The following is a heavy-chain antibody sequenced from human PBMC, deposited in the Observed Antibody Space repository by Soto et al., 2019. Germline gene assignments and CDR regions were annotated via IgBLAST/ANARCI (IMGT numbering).Heavy chain of an antibody. CDR1: GFTFSNSS. V-gene: IGHV3-48*02. J-gene: IGHJ4*02. CDR3: ARLYGSGTWYFDY. CDR2: FRSSSSTI. Sequence: EVQLVESGGGSVQPGGYLRLSCAASGFTFSNSSMNWVRQAPGKGLESVSYFRSSSSTIYCADSVKGRFTISRDNAKNSRYLQMNSLRDDDTAVYYCARLYGSGTWYFDYCGQGTLVTVSS. D-gene: IGHD3-10*01.